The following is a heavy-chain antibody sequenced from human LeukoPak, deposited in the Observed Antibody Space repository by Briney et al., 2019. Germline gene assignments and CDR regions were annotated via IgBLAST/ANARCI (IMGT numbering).Heavy chain of an antibody. J-gene: IGHJ5*02. D-gene: IGHD3-10*01. CDR1: AFTFSGSA. V-gene: IGHV3-73*01. Sequence: GGSLRLSCAASAFTFSGSAMHWVRQASGKGLEWVGRIRSKANSYATAYAASVKGRFTISRDDSKNTAYLQMNSLKTEDTAVYYCTRLFSAYYGSGSHVDPWGQGTLVTVSS. CDR2: IRSKANSYAT. CDR3: TRLFSAYYGSGSHVDP.